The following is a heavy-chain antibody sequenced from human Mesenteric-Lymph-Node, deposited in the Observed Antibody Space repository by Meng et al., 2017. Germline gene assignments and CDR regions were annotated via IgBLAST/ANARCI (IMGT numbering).Heavy chain of an antibody. CDR2: IYHSGST. J-gene: IGHJ4*02. V-gene: IGHV4-4*02. D-gene: IGHD2-21*02. CDR3: ARVVTALWGYYFDY. Sequence: QVQWQDVGPGWLKPWGTLSLTCAVSGGSISSSSWWSWVRQPPGKGLEWIGEIYHSGSTNYNPSLKSRVTISVDKSKNQFSLKLSSVTAADTAVYYCARVVTALWGYYFDYWGQGTLVTVSS. CDR1: GGSISSSSW.